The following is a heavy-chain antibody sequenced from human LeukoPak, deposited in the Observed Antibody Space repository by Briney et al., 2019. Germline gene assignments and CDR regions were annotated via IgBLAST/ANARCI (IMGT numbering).Heavy chain of an antibody. J-gene: IGHJ3*01. CDR3: VRDMSKAVTGTGAFDL. V-gene: IGHV3-74*01. D-gene: IGHD1-7*01. CDR2: IDVDERTT. Sequence: GGSLRPSCVASGFTFATHYMHWVRQGPGKGLGWVSGIDVDERTTDYADSVRGRFTISRDGAKNTLYLQMNSLRAEDTAVYYCVRDMSKAVTGTGAFDLWGQGTTVTVSS. CDR1: GFTFATHY.